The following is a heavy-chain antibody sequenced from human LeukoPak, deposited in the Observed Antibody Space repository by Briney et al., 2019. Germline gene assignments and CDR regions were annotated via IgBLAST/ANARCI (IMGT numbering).Heavy chain of an antibody. Sequence: PGGSLRLSCAASGFTFSSYAMSWVRLAPGKGLEWVSAISGSGGSTYYADSVKGRFTISRDNSKNTLYLQMNSLRAEDTAVYYCAKDLGTMIVVVIPHLDAFDIWGQGTMVTVSS. V-gene: IGHV3-23*01. CDR1: GFTFSSYA. CDR2: ISGSGGST. D-gene: IGHD3-22*01. J-gene: IGHJ3*02. CDR3: AKDLGTMIVVVIPHLDAFDI.